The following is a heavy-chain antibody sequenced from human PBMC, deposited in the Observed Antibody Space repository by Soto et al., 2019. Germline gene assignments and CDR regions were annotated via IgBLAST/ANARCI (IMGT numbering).Heavy chain of an antibody. CDR2: IGTAGDT. CDR3: ARGNRTPRAPYYYGMDV. J-gene: IGHJ6*02. Sequence: GGSLRLSCAASGFTFSSYDMHWVRQATGKGLEWVSAIGTAGDTYYPGSVKGRFTISRENAKNTLYLQMNSLRAEDTAVYYCARGNRTPRAPYYYGMDVWGQGTTVTVSS. CDR1: GFTFSSYD. V-gene: IGHV3-13*01.